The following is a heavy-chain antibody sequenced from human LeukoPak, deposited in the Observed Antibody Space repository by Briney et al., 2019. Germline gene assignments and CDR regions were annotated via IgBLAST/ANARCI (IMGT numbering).Heavy chain of an antibody. CDR1: GGSVTTTNFD. V-gene: IGHV4-39*01. CDR3: ARFKGGTGFDY. D-gene: IGHD1-26*01. CDR2: ISSSGKS. J-gene: IGHJ4*02. Sequence: SETLSLTCAVSGGSVTTTNFDWAWIRQPPGQGLEWIATISSSGKSYYNPYLMSRVTISVDTSKNQFSLDVSSVTAADTSVFYCARFKGGTGFDYWGRGILVIVS.